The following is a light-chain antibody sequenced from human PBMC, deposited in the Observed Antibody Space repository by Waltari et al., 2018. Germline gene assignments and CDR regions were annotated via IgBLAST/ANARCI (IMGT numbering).Light chain of an antibody. CDR2: WAS. V-gene: IGKV4-1*01. Sequence: DIVMTQSPDSLAVSLGERATINCKSSQTLFYSSNNKNYLAWYQLKPAQPPKLLIFWASTRESGVPDRFSGSGSATDFTLTIDTLQAEDVAVYYCQQYYTTPTFGQGTKVEIK. CDR1: QTLFYSSNNKNY. CDR3: QQYYTTPT. J-gene: IGKJ1*01.